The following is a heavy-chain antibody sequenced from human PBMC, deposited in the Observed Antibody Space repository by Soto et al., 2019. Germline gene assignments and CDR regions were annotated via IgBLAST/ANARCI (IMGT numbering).Heavy chain of an antibody. CDR3: ARVTRDYYDSREFAN. Sequence: PSETLSLTCTVSGGSISSYYWSWIRQPPGKGLEWIGYIYYSGSTNYNPSLKSRVTISVDTSKNQFSLKLSSVTAAETAVYYCARVTRDYYDSREFANWGQGTLVTVSS. D-gene: IGHD3-22*01. CDR1: GGSISSYY. CDR2: IYYSGST. J-gene: IGHJ4*02. V-gene: IGHV4-59*01.